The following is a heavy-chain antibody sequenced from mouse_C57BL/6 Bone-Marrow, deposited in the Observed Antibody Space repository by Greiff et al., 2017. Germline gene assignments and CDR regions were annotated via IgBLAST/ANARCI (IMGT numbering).Heavy chain of an antibody. D-gene: IGHD1-1*01. CDR2: IDPNSGGT. J-gene: IGHJ2*01. V-gene: IGHV1-72*01. CDR3: AREGSYYYGSPHFDYWGQSTTLTHFDY. CDR1: GYTFTSYW. Sequence: QVQLQQPGAELVKPGASVKLSCKASGYTFTSYWMHWVKQRPGRGLEWIGRIDPNSGGTKYNEKFKSKATLTVDKPSSTAYMQLSSLTSEDSAVYYCAREGSYYYGSPHFDYWGQSTTLTHFDYWGQGTTLTVSS.